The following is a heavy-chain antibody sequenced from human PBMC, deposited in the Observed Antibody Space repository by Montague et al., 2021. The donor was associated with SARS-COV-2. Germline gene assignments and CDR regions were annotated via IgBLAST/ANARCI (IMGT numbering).Heavy chain of an antibody. Sequence: IYYSGSTYYNPSLKSRVTISVDTSKNQFSLKLSSLTAADTAVYYCARHRITIFLCRMFDYWGQGTLGTV. D-gene: IGHD3-9*01. J-gene: IGHJ4*02. V-gene: IGHV4-39*01. CDR3: ARHRITIFLCRMFDY. CDR2: IYYSGST.